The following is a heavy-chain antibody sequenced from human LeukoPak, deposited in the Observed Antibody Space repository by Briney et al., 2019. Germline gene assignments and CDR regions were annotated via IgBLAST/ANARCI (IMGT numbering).Heavy chain of an antibody. J-gene: IGHJ4*02. CDR2: ISYDGSNK. Sequence: PGRSLRLSCVASGFIFSTYGMHWVRQAPGKGLEWVAVISYDGSNKYYTDAVKGRFTSSRDNSKNTLYLQMNSLRAEDTAVYYCAKDRRNVGFFDYWGQGTLVTVSS. CDR3: AKDRRNVGFFDY. V-gene: IGHV3-30*18. CDR1: GFIFSTYG. D-gene: IGHD1-14*01.